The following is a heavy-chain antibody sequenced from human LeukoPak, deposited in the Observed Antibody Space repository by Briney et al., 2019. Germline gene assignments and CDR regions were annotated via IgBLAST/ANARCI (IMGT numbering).Heavy chain of an antibody. CDR1: GYSISSGYY. J-gene: IGHJ4*02. V-gene: IGHV4-38-2*02. CDR3: ARVAYGSGVEGY. Sequence: SETLSLTCTVSGYSISSGYYWGWIRQPPGKGLEWIGSIYHSGSTYYNPSLKSRVTISVDTSKNQFSPKLSSVTAADTAVYYCARVAYGSGVEGYWGQGTLVTVSS. D-gene: IGHD3-10*01. CDR2: IYHSGST.